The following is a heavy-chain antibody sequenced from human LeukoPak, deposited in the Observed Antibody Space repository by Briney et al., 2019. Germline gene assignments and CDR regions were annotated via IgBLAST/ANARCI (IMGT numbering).Heavy chain of an antibody. CDR2: IYYSGNT. V-gene: IGHV4-39*07. Sequence: SETLSLTCTVSGGSISSSNYYWGWIRQPPGKGLEWIGSIYYSGNTYYNSSLKSRVTMSIDTSKNQFSLKLNSVTAADTAVYFCARVRAGLAAADYFDYWGQGTLVTVSS. J-gene: IGHJ4*02. D-gene: IGHD6-13*01. CDR1: GGSISSSNYY. CDR3: ARVRAGLAAADYFDY.